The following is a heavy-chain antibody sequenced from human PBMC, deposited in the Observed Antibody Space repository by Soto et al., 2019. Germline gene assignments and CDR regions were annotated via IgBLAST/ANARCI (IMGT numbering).Heavy chain of an antibody. J-gene: IGHJ5*02. CDR3: ARTVAVAVGNWFDP. CDR1: GYTFTSYG. D-gene: IGHD6-19*01. CDR2: ISAYNGKT. Sequence: ASVKVSCKASGYTFTSYGISWGRQAPGKRVEWVGWISAYNGKTNYAQKLQGRVTMTTDTTTSTAYIEVRSPKTDDTAVDYFARTVAVAVGNWFDPWGKGTLVTVSS. V-gene: IGHV1-18*01.